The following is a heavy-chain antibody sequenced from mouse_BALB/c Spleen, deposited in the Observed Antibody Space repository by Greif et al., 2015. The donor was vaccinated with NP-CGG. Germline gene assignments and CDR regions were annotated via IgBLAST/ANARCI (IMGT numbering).Heavy chain of an antibody. V-gene: IGHV5-9-4*01. CDR1: GFTFSSYA. Sequence: EVQLVESGGGLVKPGGSLKLSCAASGFTFSSYAMSWVRQSPEKRLEWVAEISSGGSYTYYPDTVTGRFTISRDNAKNTLYLEMSSLRSEDTAMYYCAREGNGSSYWFAYWGQGTLVTVSA. CDR3: AREGNGSSYWFAY. J-gene: IGHJ3*01. D-gene: IGHD1-1*01. CDR2: ISSGGSYT.